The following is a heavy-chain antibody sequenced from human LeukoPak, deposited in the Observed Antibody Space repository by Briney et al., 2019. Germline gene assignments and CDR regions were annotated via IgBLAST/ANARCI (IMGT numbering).Heavy chain of an antibody. CDR2: IYYSGST. V-gene: IGHV4-61*01. CDR3: ARSFGSGSYFFDY. CDR1: GGSLSSGSYY. J-gene: IGHJ4*02. Sequence: SETLSLTCTVSGGSLSSGSYYWSWIRQPPGKGLEWIGYIYYSGSTNYNPSLKSRVTISVDTSRNQFSLKLSSVTAADTAVYYCARSFGSGSYFFDYWGQGTLVTVSS. D-gene: IGHD3-10*01.